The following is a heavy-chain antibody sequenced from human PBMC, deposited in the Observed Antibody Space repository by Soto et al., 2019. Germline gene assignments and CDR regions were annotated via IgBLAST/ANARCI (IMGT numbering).Heavy chain of an antibody. D-gene: IGHD6-13*01. CDR1: GFTFSSYA. CDR2: ISYDGSNK. V-gene: IGHV3-30-3*01. Sequence: PGGSLRLSCAASGFTFSSYAMHWVRQAPGKGLEWVAVISYDGSNKYYADSVKGRFTISRDNSKNTLYLQMNSLRAEDTAVYYCARGGYSSSWSDVSHYGMDVWGQGTTVTVSS. CDR3: ARGGYSSSWSDVSHYGMDV. J-gene: IGHJ6*02.